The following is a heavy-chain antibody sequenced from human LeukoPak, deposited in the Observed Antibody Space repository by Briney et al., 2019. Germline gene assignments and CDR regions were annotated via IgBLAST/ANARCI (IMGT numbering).Heavy chain of an antibody. Sequence: GGSLRLSCAASGFTLSSYGMHWVRQAPGKGLEWVAVIWYDGSNKYYADSVKGRFTISRDNSKNTLHLQMNSLRAEDTAVYYCARDRSLPSGMHVWGQGTTVTVSS. CDR1: GFTLSSYG. V-gene: IGHV3-33*01. CDR2: IWYDGSNK. D-gene: IGHD2-15*01. CDR3: ARDRSLPSGMHV. J-gene: IGHJ6*02.